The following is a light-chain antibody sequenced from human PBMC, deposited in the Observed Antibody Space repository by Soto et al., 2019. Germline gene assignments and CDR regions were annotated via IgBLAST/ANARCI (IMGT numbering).Light chain of an antibody. CDR3: EAWDDSLNGPV. J-gene: IGLJ3*02. CDR2: ASN. Sequence: QSVLTQPPSASGTPGQKITISCSGSTSDIGSNTVNWYQQVPGTAPKLLIYASNQRPSGVPDRFSGSKSGTSASLAISGLQSEDEADYYCEAWDDSLNGPVFGGGTKVTVL. CDR1: TSDIGSNT. V-gene: IGLV1-44*01.